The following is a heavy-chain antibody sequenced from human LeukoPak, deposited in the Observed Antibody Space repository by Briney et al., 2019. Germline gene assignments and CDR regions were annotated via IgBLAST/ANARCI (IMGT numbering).Heavy chain of an antibody. Sequence: GGSLRLSCAAFGFMFSGYSMNLFRQAPCKGLEVVSSISMGCSYIKYADSVKGRFSISRDKAQNSLYLQMNSLRAEDTAVYYCARDPASDAFDIWGQGTVVNVSS. J-gene: IGHJ3*02. CDR2: ISMGCSYI. CDR3: ARDPASDAFDI. CDR1: GFMFSGYS. V-gene: IGHV3-21*01.